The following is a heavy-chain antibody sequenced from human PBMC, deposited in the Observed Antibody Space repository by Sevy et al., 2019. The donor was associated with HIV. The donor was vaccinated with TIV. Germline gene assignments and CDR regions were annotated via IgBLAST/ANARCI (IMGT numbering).Heavy chain of an antibody. Sequence: GGSLRLSCAASGFTFSSYGMHWVRQAPGKGLEWVAAISYDGSNKYYADSVKGRFTISRDNSKNTLYLQMNSLRAEDTAVYYCAKGGVEMATILYYWGQGTLVTVSS. D-gene: IGHD5-12*01. CDR2: ISYDGSNK. CDR1: GFTFSSYG. J-gene: IGHJ4*02. V-gene: IGHV3-30*18. CDR3: AKGGVEMATILYY.